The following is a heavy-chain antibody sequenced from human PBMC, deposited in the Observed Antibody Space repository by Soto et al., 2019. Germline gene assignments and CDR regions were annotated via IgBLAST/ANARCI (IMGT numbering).Heavy chain of an antibody. CDR3: VGASMWTGKGLEY. J-gene: IGHJ4*02. V-gene: IGHV3-30-3*01. Sequence: AGGSLRLSCATSGFTFKSYTLHWVRQTPGRGLQWVAVISYDGSNKYYADSVRGRFTISRDNSNSTLYLQMNSLRADDSAVYYCVGASMWTGKGLEYWGQGALVTV. CDR1: GFTFKSYT. D-gene: IGHD3-10*02. CDR2: ISYDGSNK.